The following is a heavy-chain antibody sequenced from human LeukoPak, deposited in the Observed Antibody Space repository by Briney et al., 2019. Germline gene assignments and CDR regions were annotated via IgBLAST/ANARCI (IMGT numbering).Heavy chain of an antibody. V-gene: IGHV1-2*02. CDR3: ASAAGIATRPIDY. D-gene: IGHD6-6*01. Sequence: ASVTVSCKTSGYTFTAYDMHWVRQAPGQGLEWMGWINPNSGGTNFAREFQGRVTMTRDTSISTAYMELSRLTSDDTAVYYCASAAGIATRPIDYWGQGTLVTVSS. J-gene: IGHJ4*02. CDR2: INPNSGGT. CDR1: GYTFTAYD.